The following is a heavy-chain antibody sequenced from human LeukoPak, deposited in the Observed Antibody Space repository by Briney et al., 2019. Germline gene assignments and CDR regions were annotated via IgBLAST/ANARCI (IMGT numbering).Heavy chain of an antibody. Sequence: ASVKVSCKASGYNFNTYGISWVRQAPGQGLEWMGWISAYNGNTNYAQKLQGRVTMTTDTSTSTAYMELRSLRSDDTAVYYCARERVGMATIHFDYWGQGTLVTVSS. J-gene: IGHJ4*02. CDR2: ISAYNGNT. V-gene: IGHV1-18*01. CDR1: GYNFNTYG. D-gene: IGHD5-24*01. CDR3: ARERVGMATIHFDY.